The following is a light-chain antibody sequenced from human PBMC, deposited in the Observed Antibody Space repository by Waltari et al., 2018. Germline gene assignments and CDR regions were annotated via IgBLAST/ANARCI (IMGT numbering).Light chain of an antibody. CDR2: HTS. CDR3: QQYGTSPRT. CDR1: QSVSSTH. V-gene: IGKV3-20*01. Sequence: EIVLTQSPGTLSLSPGERATLSCRASQSVSSTHLAWYQQKPGQAPRLLIYHTSSRATGIPDRFSGSGSGTDFTLTSSRLEPEDFAVYYCQQYGTSPRTFGQGTKVEIK. J-gene: IGKJ1*01.